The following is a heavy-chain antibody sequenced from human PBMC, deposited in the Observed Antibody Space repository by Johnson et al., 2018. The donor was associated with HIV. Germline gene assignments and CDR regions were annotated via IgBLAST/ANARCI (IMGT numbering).Heavy chain of an antibody. CDR1: GFTFDDYG. CDR2: INWNGGST. CDR3: AKGPNGQLDDAFHI. D-gene: IGHD6-6*01. V-gene: IGHV3-20*04. J-gene: IGHJ3*02. Sequence: MLLVESGGGVVQPGRSLRLSCAASGFTFDDYGMSWVRQAPGKGLEWVSDINWNGGSTGYADSVKGRFTISRDNSKNTLYLQMNSLRAEDTAVYYCAKGPNGQLDDAFHIWGQGTMVTVSS.